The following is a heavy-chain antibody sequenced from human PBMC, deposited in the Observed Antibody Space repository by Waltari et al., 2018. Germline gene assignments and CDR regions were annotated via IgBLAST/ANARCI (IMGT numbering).Heavy chain of an antibody. Sequence: QVQLQESGPGLVKPSETLSLTCTVSGGSISSYYWSWIRQPAGKGLEWIGLIYISGSTKYNPSLKSRVTMSLDTSKNHFSLTLSSVTAADTAVYYCARVFWTSASSGVSFLDPWGQGTLVTVSS. CDR1: GGSISSYY. CDR2: IYISGST. V-gene: IGHV4-4*07. J-gene: IGHJ5*02. D-gene: IGHD3-3*01. CDR3: ARVFWTSASSGVSFLDP.